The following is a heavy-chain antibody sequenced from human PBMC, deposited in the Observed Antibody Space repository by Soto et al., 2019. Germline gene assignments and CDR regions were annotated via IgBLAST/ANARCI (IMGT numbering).Heavy chain of an antibody. Sequence: ESGGGVVPPGRSLRLSCAASGFIFSSYGMHWVRQAPGKGLEWVAVISYEGSHTYYADSVKGRFTITRDNSKNTLYLQMNSLRHEDTAVYYCAKEVHCGGGSCSWSEGFDYWGQGTLLTVSS. CDR1: GFIFSSYG. J-gene: IGHJ4*02. D-gene: IGHD2-15*01. CDR2: ISYEGSHT. CDR3: AKEVHCGGGSCSWSEGFDY. V-gene: IGHV3-30*18.